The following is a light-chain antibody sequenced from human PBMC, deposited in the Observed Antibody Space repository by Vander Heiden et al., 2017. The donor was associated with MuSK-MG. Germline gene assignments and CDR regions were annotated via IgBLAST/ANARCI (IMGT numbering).Light chain of an antibody. Sequence: SYVLAQPPSVSVAPRQTATITCGANNIGSKSVHWYQQKPGQAPVVVIFDDNDRPSGIPERFSGSKSEKTATLTISRVEAGDEADYYCQVWDSSSDLVIFGGGTKLTVL. J-gene: IGLJ2*01. CDR1: NIGSKS. V-gene: IGLV3-21*02. CDR2: DDN. CDR3: QVWDSSSDLVI.